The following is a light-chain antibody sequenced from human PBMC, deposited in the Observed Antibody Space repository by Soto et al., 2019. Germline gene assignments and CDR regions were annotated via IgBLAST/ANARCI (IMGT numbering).Light chain of an antibody. Sequence: DIQMTPSPSTPSASVGDRVPHTFRASQSISSWLAWYQQKPGKAPKLLIYDASSLESGVPSRFSGSGSGTEFTLTISSLQPDDFATYYCQQYNSYWTFGQGTKVDIK. CDR2: DAS. V-gene: IGKV1-5*01. J-gene: IGKJ1*01. CDR1: QSISSW. CDR3: QQYNSYWT.